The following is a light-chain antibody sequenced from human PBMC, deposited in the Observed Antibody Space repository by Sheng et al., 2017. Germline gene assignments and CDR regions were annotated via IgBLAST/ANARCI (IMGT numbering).Light chain of an antibody. CDR3: QQANSAVT. CDR2: DAS. J-gene: IGKJ2*01. CDR1: HAISNF. Sequence: DIQVTQSPSSLSASVGDRVTITCQASHAISNFLDWFQQKPQKAPKLLIYDASSLQSGVPSRFSGSGSGTDFTLTISSLQPEDFATYYCQQANSAVTFGQGTKLEI. V-gene: IGKV1-12*01.